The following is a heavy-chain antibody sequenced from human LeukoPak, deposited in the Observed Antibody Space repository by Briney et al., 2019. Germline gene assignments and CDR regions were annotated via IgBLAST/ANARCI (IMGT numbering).Heavy chain of an antibody. V-gene: IGHV5-51*01. Sequence: GESLKISCKASGYSFTTYWIGWVRQMPGKSLKWMGFIYPGDSDTRYSPSFQGQVTISADKSISTAYLQWSSLKASDTAMYYCARLVNYDFWSAQGNYMDVWGKGATVTVSS. CDR3: ARLVNYDFWSAQGNYMDV. CDR1: GYSFTTYW. D-gene: IGHD3-3*01. J-gene: IGHJ6*03. CDR2: IYPGDSDT.